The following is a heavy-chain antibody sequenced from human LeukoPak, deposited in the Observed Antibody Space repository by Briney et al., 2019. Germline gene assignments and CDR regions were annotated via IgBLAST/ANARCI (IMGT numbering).Heavy chain of an antibody. D-gene: IGHD2-2*01. CDR3: ARDYCSTTSCLDY. V-gene: IGHV3-33*01. CDR2: IWYDGSKT. CDR1: GFTFSDYG. Sequence: PGGSLRLSCAASGFTFSDYGMHWVRRAPGKGLEWVAVIWYDGSKTYYADSVRGRFSISRDDSKNTLYLQMNSLRAEDTALYYCARDYCSTTSCLDYWGQGTLVTVSS. J-gene: IGHJ4*02.